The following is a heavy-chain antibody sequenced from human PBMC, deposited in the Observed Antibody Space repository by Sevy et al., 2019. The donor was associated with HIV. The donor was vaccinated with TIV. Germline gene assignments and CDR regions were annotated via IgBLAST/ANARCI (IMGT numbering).Heavy chain of an antibody. CDR3: AREGCTRPHDY. V-gene: IGHV3-23*01. CDR2: LSLVCGKI. Sequence: GGSLRLSCAASGFAFYDYSMSWIRQAPGKGLEWVANLSLVCGKINYADSVKGRFTISRDNSKNSFYLQMDNLRVEDTALYYCAREGCTRPHDYWGQGTRVTVSS. J-gene: IGHJ4*02. D-gene: IGHD2-8*01. CDR1: GFAFYDYS.